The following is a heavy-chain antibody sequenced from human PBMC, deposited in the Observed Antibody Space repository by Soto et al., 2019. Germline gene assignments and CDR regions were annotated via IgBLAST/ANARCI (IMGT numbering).Heavy chain of an antibody. Sequence: QVQLVQSGAEMEKPGASVRVSCKAFGYPFTNNYVHWLRQAPGQGLEWVGRINPSGGDTIYSQRVQGGVTMTRDTSTSTVYMDLSSLRSEDTAVYYCARATELSGVWGTDRPPSYFDSWGQGALIAASS. CDR3: ARATELSGVWGTDRPPSYFDS. J-gene: IGHJ4*02. V-gene: IGHV1-46*01. CDR2: INPSGGDT. D-gene: IGHD3-16*01. CDR1: GYPFTNNY.